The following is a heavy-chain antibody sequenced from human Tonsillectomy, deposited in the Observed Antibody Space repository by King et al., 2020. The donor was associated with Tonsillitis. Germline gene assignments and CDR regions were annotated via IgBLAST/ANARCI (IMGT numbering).Heavy chain of an antibody. V-gene: IGHV5-51*03. Sequence: VQLVELGAKVKKQGESLKISCKGAGYSFTTYWIVGVRQMPGKGLEWRWFIYPGDFGTRYSPAFPGQFTISAAKSICTAYLVWSRLKASDTAMYYCARGTGSYYNAWFDPWGQGTLVTVSS. J-gene: IGHJ5*02. CDR1: GYSFTTYW. D-gene: IGHD3-10*01. CDR2: IYPGDFGT. CDR3: ARGTGSYYNAWFDP.